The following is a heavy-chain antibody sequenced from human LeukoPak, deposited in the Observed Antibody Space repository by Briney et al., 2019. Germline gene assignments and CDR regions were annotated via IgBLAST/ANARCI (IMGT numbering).Heavy chain of an antibody. V-gene: IGHV4-34*01. CDR1: GGSFSGYY. CDR2: INHSGST. CDR3: AREFRGVISYFDY. D-gene: IGHD3-10*01. J-gene: IGHJ4*02. Sequence: SETLSLTCAVYGGSFSGYYWSWIRQPPGKGLEWIGEINHSGSTNYNPSLKSRVTISVDTSKNQFSLKLSSVTAADTAVYYCAREFRGVISYFDYWGQGTLVTVSA.